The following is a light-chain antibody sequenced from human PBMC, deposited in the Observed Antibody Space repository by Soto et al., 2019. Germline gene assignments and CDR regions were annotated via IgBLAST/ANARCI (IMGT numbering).Light chain of an antibody. V-gene: IGLV2-11*01. CDR1: SSDVGGYNY. J-gene: IGLJ3*02. CDR3: CSSAGTNTFNWV. Sequence: QSALTQPASVSGSPGQSIAISCTGTSSDVGGYNYVSWYQHHPGKVHEVMIFDVNKRPAGVPDRFSGSQSGNTASLTISGLQAEDEADYYCCSSAGTNTFNWVCGGGTQLTVL. CDR2: DVN.